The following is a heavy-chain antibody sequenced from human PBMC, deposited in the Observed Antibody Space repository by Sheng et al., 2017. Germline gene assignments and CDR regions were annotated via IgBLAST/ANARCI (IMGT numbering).Heavy chain of an antibody. V-gene: IGHV3-23*04. Sequence: EVQLVESGGGLVQPGGTLRLSCAASGFTFSSYGMSWVRQAPGKGLEWVSAISGSGGSTYYADSVKGRFTISRDNSKNTLYLQMNSLRAEDTAVYYCAKEAGGEWLVHWYFDLWGRGTLVTVSS. CDR2: ISGSGGST. CDR3: AKEAGGEWLVHWYFDL. D-gene: IGHD6-19*01. J-gene: IGHJ2*01. CDR1: GFTFSSYG.